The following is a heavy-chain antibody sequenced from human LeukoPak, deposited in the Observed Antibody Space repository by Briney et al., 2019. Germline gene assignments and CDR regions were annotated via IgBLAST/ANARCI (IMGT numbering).Heavy chain of an antibody. J-gene: IGHJ3*02. CDR2: IYSGGST. D-gene: IGHD2-2*02. V-gene: IGHV3-66*01. Sequence: PGGSLRLSCAASGFTVSSNYMSWVRQAPGKGLEWVSVIYSGGSTYYADSVKGRFTISRDNSKNTLYLQMNSLRAEDTAVYYCAGSGSKGYTTAFDIWGQGTMVTVSS. CDR1: GFTVSSNY. CDR3: AGSGSKGYTTAFDI.